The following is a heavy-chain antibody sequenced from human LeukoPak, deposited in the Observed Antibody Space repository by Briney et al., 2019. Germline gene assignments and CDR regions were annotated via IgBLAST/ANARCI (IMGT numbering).Heavy chain of an antibody. CDR2: IYYSGST. V-gene: IGHV4-59*08. Sequence: SETLSLTCTVSGGSISSYYWSWIRQPPGKGLEWIGYIYYSGSTNYNPSLKSRVTISVDTSKNQFSLKLSSVTAADTAVYYCARPRGRIAAAFYWYFDLWGRGTLVTVSS. J-gene: IGHJ2*01. CDR1: GGSISSYY. CDR3: ARPRGRIAAAFYWYFDL. D-gene: IGHD6-13*01.